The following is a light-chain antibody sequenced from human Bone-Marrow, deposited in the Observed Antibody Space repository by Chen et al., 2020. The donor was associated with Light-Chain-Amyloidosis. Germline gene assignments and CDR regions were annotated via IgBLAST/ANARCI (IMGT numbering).Light chain of an antibody. J-gene: IGKJ4*01. V-gene: IGKV3-20*01. CDR2: GSS. CDR1: QTISSNY. CDR3: QQYGTSPLT. Sequence: IVLMQSPGPLSLSPGEGANLSCRASQTISSNYLTWYQQKFGQAPRLLIYGSSSRATGIPDRFTGSGSGTDFTLTINRLEPEDFAMYYCQQYGTSPLTLGGGTKVEIK.